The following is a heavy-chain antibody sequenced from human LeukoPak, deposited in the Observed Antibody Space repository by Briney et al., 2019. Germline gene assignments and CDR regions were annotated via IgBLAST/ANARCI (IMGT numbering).Heavy chain of an antibody. CDR1: GYRFTNYW. V-gene: IGHV5-51*01. CDR2: IYPYDSNT. J-gene: IGHJ4*02. Sequence: ESLKISRKSSGYRFTNYWIGWVRQMPGKGLEWMGIIYPYDSNTIYSPSFQGQVTISVDKSISTAYLQWSSLKASDTAMYYCARQPNPDFDYWGQGTLVTVSS. CDR3: ARQPNPDFDY.